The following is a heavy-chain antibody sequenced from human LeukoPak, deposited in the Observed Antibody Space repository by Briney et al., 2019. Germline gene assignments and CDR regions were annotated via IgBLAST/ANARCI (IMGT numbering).Heavy chain of an antibody. CDR3: ARDSRGSDNFDY. CDR2: INPNSGGT. J-gene: IGHJ4*02. CDR1: GYTFTSYA. Sequence: EASVKVSCKASGYTFTSYAMNWVRQAPGQGLEWMGRINPNSGGTNSAQKFQGRVTMTRDTSISTAYMELSRLRSDDTAVYYCARDSRGSDNFDYWGQGTLVAVSS. V-gene: IGHV1-2*06. D-gene: IGHD3-16*01.